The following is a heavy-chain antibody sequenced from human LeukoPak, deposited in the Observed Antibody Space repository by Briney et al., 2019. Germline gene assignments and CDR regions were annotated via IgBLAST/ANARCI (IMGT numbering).Heavy chain of an antibody. CDR1: GGSISSGGYY. CDR2: IYYSGST. D-gene: IGHD3-10*01. V-gene: IGHV4-31*03. CDR3: ASAGGEYYYGSGTQVWFDP. J-gene: IGHJ5*02. Sequence: SQTLSLTCTVSGGSISSGGYYWSWIRQHPGKGLEWIGYIYYSGSTYYNPSLKSRVTISVDTSKNQFSLKLSSVTAADTAVYYCASAGGEYYYGSGTQVWFDPWGQGTLVTVSS.